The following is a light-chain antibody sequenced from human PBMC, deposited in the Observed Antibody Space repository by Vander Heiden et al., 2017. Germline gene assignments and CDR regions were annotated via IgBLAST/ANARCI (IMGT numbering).Light chain of an antibody. CDR3: MQALQTPA. Sequence: DIVMTQSPLSLPVTPGEPASISCRSSQSLLHSNGYNYLDWYLQKPGQSPQLLVDWGSNRGSGVPVRFSGSGSGTDFTLKISRVEAEDVGVYYCMQALQTPAFGQGTKVEIK. V-gene: IGKV2-28*01. J-gene: IGKJ1*01. CDR2: WGS. CDR1: QSLLHSNGYNY.